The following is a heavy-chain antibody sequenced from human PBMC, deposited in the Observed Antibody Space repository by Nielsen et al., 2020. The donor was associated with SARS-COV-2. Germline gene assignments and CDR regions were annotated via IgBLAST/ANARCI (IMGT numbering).Heavy chain of an antibody. D-gene: IGHD2-2*01. CDR3: ARAGIGYCSSTSCYDYYYYYYMDV. CDR1: GGSISSSSYY. Sequence: SETLSLTCTVSGGSISSSSYYWGWIRQPPGKGLEWIGSIYYSGSTYYNPSLKSRVTISVDTSKNQFSLKLSSVTAADTAVYYCARAGIGYCSSTSCYDYYYYYYMDVWGKGTTVTASS. J-gene: IGHJ6*03. CDR2: IYYSGST. V-gene: IGHV4-39*07.